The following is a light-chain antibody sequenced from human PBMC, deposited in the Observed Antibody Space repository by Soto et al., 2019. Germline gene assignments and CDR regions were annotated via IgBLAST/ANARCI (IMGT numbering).Light chain of an antibody. J-gene: IGKJ4*01. CDR3: QQLKSYPLS. Sequence: DIQLTQSPSFLSASVGDRVTITCRTSHDISSYLAWYQQKPGKAPQLLISAASTLQSGVPSRFSGSGSWTEFTLTMSSLQPEDFATYYCQQLKSYPLSFGGGTKVEI. CDR1: HDISSY. V-gene: IGKV1-9*01. CDR2: AAS.